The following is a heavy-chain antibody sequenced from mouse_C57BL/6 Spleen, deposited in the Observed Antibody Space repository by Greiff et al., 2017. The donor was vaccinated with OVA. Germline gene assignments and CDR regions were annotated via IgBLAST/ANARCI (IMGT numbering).Heavy chain of an antibody. D-gene: IGHD1-2*01. Sequence: VQRVESGAELVKPGASVKMSCKASGYTFTTYPIEWMKQNHGKSLEWIGNFHPYNDDTKYNEKFKGKATLTVEKSSSTVYLELSRLTSDDSAVYYCAKSYYGPYYYAMDYWGQGTSVTVSS. V-gene: IGHV1-47*01. CDR3: AKSYYGPYYYAMDY. CDR1: GYTFTTYP. CDR2: FHPYNDDT. J-gene: IGHJ4*01.